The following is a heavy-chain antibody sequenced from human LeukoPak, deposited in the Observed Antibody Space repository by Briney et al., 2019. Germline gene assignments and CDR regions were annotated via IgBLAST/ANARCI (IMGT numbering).Heavy chain of an antibody. V-gene: IGHV3-23*01. CDR3: ARAWFYYGSGLDY. Sequence: GGSLRLPCAASGFTFSSYAMSWVRQAPGKGLEWVSAISGSGGSTYYADSVKGRFTISRDNSKNTLYLQMNSLGAEDTAVYYCARAWFYYGSGLDYWGQGTLVTVSS. CDR2: ISGSGGST. CDR1: GFTFSSYA. D-gene: IGHD3-10*01. J-gene: IGHJ4*02.